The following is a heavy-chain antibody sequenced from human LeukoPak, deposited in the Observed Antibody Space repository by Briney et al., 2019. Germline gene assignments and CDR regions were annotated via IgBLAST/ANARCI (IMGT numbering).Heavy chain of an antibody. Sequence: SETLSLTCAVYGGSFSGYYWSWIRQPPGKGLEWIGEINHSGSTNYNPSLKSRVTISVDTSKNQLSLKLSSVTAADTAVYYCARSRSGYSYDHAAFEIWGQGTMVTVSS. CDR2: INHSGST. J-gene: IGHJ3*02. CDR1: GGSFSGYY. CDR3: ARSRSGYSYDHAAFEI. D-gene: IGHD5-18*01. V-gene: IGHV4-34*01.